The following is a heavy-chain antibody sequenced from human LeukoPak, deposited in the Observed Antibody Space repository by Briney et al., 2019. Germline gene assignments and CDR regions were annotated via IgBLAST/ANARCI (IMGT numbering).Heavy chain of an antibody. CDR1: GYTFTGYY. CDR2: INPNSGGT. J-gene: IGHJ4*02. D-gene: IGHD3-16*01. Sequence: ASVKVSCKASGYTFTGYYFRWVRQAPGQGLEWMGWINPNSGGTTYAEKFQGRLTMTRDTSISTAYMELSRLRSDDTAVYYCARARVDYVWGSYGHFDYWGQGSLVTVSS. V-gene: IGHV1-2*02. CDR3: ARARVDYVWGSYGHFDY.